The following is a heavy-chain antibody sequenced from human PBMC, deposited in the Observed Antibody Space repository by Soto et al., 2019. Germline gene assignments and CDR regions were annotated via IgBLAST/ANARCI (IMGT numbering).Heavy chain of an antibody. V-gene: IGHV3-21*01. CDR2: MSRSSRYI. CDR3: ARDGGVAATLANYFDY. Sequence: GGSLRLSCAASGFAFNSYSMNWVRQAPGKGLEWVSSMSRSSRYIYYADSVKGRFTISRDNAKNSVYLQMNSLRAEDTAVYYCARDGGVAATLANYFDYWGQGTLVTVSS. CDR1: GFAFNSYS. J-gene: IGHJ4*02. D-gene: IGHD2-15*01.